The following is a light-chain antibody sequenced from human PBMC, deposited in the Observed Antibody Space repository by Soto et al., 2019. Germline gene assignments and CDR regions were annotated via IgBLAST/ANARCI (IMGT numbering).Light chain of an antibody. Sequence: EIVLTQSPATLSLSAGERATLSCRGSQSISSSSVSWYQQKPGQAPRLLIYAASTRATGIPERFSGSGSGTDFSLTINRLEPEDFAMYYCLQFDVSPLYTFGQGTKVDIK. J-gene: IGKJ2*01. CDR3: LQFDVSPLYT. CDR2: AAS. CDR1: QSISSSS. V-gene: IGKV3-20*01.